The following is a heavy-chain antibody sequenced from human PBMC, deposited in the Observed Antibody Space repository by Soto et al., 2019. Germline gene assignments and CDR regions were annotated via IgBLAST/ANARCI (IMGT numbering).Heavy chain of an antibody. V-gene: IGHV4-34*01. CDR1: GGSFSDTY. D-gene: IGHD2-15*01. Sequence: QVHLQQWGAGLLKPSETLSLTCAVYGGSFSDTYWNWFRQPPGKGLEWIGEINHNTNTIYNPSLTRRAPXSXDXPKNHFSLKLTSVTAADTAVYYCARGVRLFRGSFDPWGQGTLVTVSS. CDR3: ARGVRLFRGSFDP. J-gene: IGHJ5*02. CDR2: INHNTNT.